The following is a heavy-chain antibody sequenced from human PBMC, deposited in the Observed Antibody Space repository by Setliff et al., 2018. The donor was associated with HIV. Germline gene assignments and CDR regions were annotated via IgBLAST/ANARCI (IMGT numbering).Heavy chain of an antibody. J-gene: IGHJ4*02. CDR1: GGSITGYY. D-gene: IGHD3-22*01. V-gene: IGHV4-59*01. CDR3: TRGIGGIGYYPDY. Sequence: SETLSLTCTVSGGSITGYYWSWIRQPPGKGMEWIGFIYYNGGTNYNPSLKSRVTMLVDTSENHFTLKLTSVTAADTAMYYCTRGIGGIGYYPDYWGQGTLVTVSS. CDR2: IYYNGGT.